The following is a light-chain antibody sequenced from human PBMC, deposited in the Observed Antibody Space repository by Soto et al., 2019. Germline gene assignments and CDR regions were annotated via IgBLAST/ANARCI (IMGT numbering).Light chain of an antibody. CDR1: SSDVGGYDY. J-gene: IGLJ1*01. CDR3: CSYGGSFPYV. V-gene: IGLV2-11*01. Sequence: QSALTQPPALSRSTGQAVTNSCTGTSSDVGGYDYVSWYQQRPGKAPKLLIYDVTKRPSGVPDRFSGSKSGNTASLTISGLQAEDEADFYCCSYGGSFPYVFGTGTKVTVL. CDR2: DVT.